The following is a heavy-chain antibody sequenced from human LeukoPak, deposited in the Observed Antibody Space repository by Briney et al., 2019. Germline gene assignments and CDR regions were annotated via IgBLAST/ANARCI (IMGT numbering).Heavy chain of an antibody. D-gene: IGHD2-15*01. J-gene: IGHJ6*03. CDR2: IYYSGST. Sequence: PSETLSLTCTVSGGSIRSYYWTWIRQPPGKGLEWIGYIYYSGSTSCNPSLKSRVTISIDTSKNQFSLKLSSVTAADTAVYYCARVPALGRFSSGNYYYYYYVDVWGKGTTVTVSS. V-gene: IGHV4-59*01. CDR1: GGSIRSYY. CDR3: ARVPALGRFSSGNYYYYYYVDV.